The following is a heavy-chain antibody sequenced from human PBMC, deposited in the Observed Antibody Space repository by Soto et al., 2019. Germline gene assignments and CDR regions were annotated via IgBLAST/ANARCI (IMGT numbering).Heavy chain of an antibody. CDR2: IWYDGSNT. D-gene: IGHD1-26*01. CDR3: ARFTSGSHNYDFDH. Sequence: QVQLVESGGGVVQPGRSLRLSCAASGFTFSSYGMHWVHQAPDKGLEWVAVIWYDGSNTNYADSVKGLFTISRDNSKNTLYLQMNSLTAEDTSVYYCARFTSGSHNYDFDHWAEGPLVTVAS. CDR1: GFTFSSYG. J-gene: IGHJ4*02. V-gene: IGHV3-33*01.